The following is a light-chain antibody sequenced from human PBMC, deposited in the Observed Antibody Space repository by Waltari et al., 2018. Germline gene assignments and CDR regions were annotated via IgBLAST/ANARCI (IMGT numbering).Light chain of an antibody. CDR3: QRRSNWPPTLT. Sequence: EIVLTQSPATLSLSPGERATLSCRASQTINNYLAWYQQRPGQAPRLLIYDASTRATGIPARFSSSGSGTDFTLTISSLEPEDFAIYYCQRRSNWPPTLTFGGGTKVEIK. V-gene: IGKV3-11*01. J-gene: IGKJ4*01. CDR1: QTINNY. CDR2: DAS.